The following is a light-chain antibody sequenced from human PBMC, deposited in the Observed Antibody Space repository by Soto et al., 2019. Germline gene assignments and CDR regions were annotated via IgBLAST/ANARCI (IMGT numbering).Light chain of an antibody. CDR2: DVS. Sequence: QSVLTQPASVSGSPGQSITISCTGTSSDIGRFNYVSWYQQHPGNAPELLIFDVSRRPSGISSRFSASKSGNTASLTISGLQAEDEADYFCSSFTLSATWVFGGGTKLTVL. CDR3: SSFTLSATWV. V-gene: IGLV2-14*03. J-gene: IGLJ2*01. CDR1: SSDIGRFNY.